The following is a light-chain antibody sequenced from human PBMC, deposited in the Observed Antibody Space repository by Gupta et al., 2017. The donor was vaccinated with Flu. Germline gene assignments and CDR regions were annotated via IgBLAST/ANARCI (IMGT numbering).Light chain of an antibody. Sequence: QSALTQPASVSGSPGQSIPISCTGTSSDVGGYNYVSWYQQHPGKAPKLIIYDVSFRPSGVSNRFSGSKSDNTASLTISGLQAEDEADYYCSSYTGSSTLGVFGTGTKVTVL. CDR3: SSYTGSSTLGV. CDR1: SSDVGGYNY. CDR2: DVS. J-gene: IGLJ1*01. V-gene: IGLV2-14*01.